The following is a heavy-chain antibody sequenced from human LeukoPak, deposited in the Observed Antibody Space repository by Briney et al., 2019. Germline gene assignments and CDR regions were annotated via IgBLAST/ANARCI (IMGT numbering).Heavy chain of an antibody. D-gene: IGHD3-10*01. CDR3: AREKDYYGSRHYYYYYMDV. CDR2: INPNSGGT. J-gene: IGHJ6*03. CDR1: GYTFTGYY. Sequence: GASVKVSCKASGYTFTGYYMHWVRQAPGQGLEWMGWINPNSGGTNYAQKFQGRVTMTRDTSISTAYMELSRLRSDDTAVYYCAREKDYYGSRHYYYYYMDVWGKGTTVTISS. V-gene: IGHV1-2*02.